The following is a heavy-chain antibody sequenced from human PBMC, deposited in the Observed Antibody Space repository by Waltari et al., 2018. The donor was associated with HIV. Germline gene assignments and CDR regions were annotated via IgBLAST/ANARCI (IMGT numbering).Heavy chain of an antibody. J-gene: IGHJ4*02. Sequence: EVQLVESGGGLVQSGGSLRLSCAVSGLSFSGSWRGGVRQAPGKGLEWVANIKEDGSEKYYVDSVKGRFTISRDNAKNSLYLQMNSLRAEDTAMYYCARARYCSSISCSYFDDWGQGTLVTVSS. CDR2: IKEDGSEK. D-gene: IGHD2-2*01. V-gene: IGHV3-7*01. CDR3: ARARYCSSISCSYFDD. CDR1: GLSFSGSW.